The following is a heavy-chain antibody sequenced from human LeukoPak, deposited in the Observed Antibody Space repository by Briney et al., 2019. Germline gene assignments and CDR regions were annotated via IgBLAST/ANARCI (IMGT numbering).Heavy chain of an antibody. V-gene: IGHV5-51*01. J-gene: IGHJ4*02. D-gene: IGHD4-23*01. Sequence: GESLKISCKGSGYSFTYYWIGWVRQMPGKGQEWMGIIYPGDSDTRYSPSFQGQVTISADKSINTAYLQWSSLKASDTAMYYCARLRGYGVNSGDLDYWGQGTLVTVS. CDR2: IYPGDSDT. CDR3: ARLRGYGVNSGDLDY. CDR1: GYSFTYYW.